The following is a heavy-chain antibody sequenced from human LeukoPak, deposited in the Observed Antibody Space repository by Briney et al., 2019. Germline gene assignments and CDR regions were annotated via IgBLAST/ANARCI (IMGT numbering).Heavy chain of an antibody. V-gene: IGHV1-2*02. CDR2: INPNSGGT. J-gene: IGHJ4*02. Sequence: ASVKVSCKASGYTFTSYGIFWVRQAPGQGLEWMGWINPNSGGTNSAQKFQGRVTMTRDTSISTAYMELSTLRSDDTAVYYCATNQYGDYTLGDYWGQGTLVSVSS. CDR1: GYTFTSYG. CDR3: ATNQYGDYTLGDY. D-gene: IGHD4-17*01.